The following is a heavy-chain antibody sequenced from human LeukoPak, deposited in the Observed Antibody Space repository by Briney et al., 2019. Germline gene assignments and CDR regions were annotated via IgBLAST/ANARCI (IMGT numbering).Heavy chain of an antibody. CDR3: TTDFSPIVVVAA. CDR2: IISKTDGGTT. Sequence: GGSLRLSCAASGVTFCNAWMCGGRAAPGEGGWWGCRIISKTDGGTTEYAAPGKGTLTTSRDDSKNTLYLQMNSLKTDDTAVYYCTTDFSPIVVVAAWGPGTLVTVSS. CDR1: GVTFCNAW. J-gene: IGHJ4*02. D-gene: IGHD2-15*01. V-gene: IGHV3-15*01.